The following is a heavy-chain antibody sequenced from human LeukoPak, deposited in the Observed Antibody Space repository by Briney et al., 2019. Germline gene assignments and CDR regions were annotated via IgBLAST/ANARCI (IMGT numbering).Heavy chain of an antibody. Sequence: PGGSLRLSCAASGFTFSSYWMSWVRQAPGKGLEWVANIKQDGSEKYYVDSVKGRFTISRDNAKNSLYLQMNSLRAEDTAVYYCAGLVLRFLEWSTHWGQGTLVTVSS. D-gene: IGHD3-3*01. V-gene: IGHV3-7*01. CDR2: IKQDGSEK. CDR1: GFTFSSYW. CDR3: AGLVLRFLEWSTH. J-gene: IGHJ4*02.